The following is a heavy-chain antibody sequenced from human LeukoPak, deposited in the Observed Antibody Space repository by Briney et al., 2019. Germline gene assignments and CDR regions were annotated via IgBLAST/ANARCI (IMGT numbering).Heavy chain of an antibody. D-gene: IGHD2-2*01. CDR2: IYTSGST. Sequence: SETLSLTCTVSGGSISSYYWSWIRQPAGKGLEWIGRIYTSGSTNYNPSLKSRVTMSVDTSENQFSLKLSSVTAADTAVYYCARDLGIVVPAGYYYYYMDVWGKGTTVTVSS. CDR1: GGSISSYY. V-gene: IGHV4-4*07. CDR3: ARDLGIVVPAGYYYYYMDV. J-gene: IGHJ6*03.